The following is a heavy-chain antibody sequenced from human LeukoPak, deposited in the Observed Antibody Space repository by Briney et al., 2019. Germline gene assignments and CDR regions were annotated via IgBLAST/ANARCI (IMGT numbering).Heavy chain of an antibody. J-gene: IGHJ4*02. CDR2: MNPNSGNT. D-gene: IGHD1-7*01. V-gene: IGHV1-8*01. Sequence: ASVKVSCKASGYTFTSYDINWERQATGQGLEWMGWMNPNSGNTGYAQKFQGRVTMTRNTSISTAYMELSSLRSEDTAVYYCARVNWNYVVFDYWGQGTLVTVSS. CDR3: ARVNWNYVVFDY. CDR1: GYTFTSYD.